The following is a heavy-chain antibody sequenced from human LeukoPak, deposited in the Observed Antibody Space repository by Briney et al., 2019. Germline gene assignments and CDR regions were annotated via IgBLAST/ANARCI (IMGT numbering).Heavy chain of an antibody. J-gene: IGHJ6*03. CDR1: GFTFSSYG. Sequence: GGSLRLSCAASGFTFSSYGMSWVRQAPGKGLEWVSAISGSGGSTYYADSVKGRFTISRDNSKNTLYLQMNSLRAEDTAVYYCAKRASGGNSGFYYYYMDVWGKGTTVTVSS. D-gene: IGHD4-23*01. CDR3: AKRASGGNSGFYYYYMDV. CDR2: ISGSGGST. V-gene: IGHV3-23*01.